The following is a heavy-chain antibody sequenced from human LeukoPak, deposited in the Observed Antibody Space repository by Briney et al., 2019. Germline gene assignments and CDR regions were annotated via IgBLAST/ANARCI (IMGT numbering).Heavy chain of an antibody. CDR1: GFTVISNY. D-gene: IGHD1-26*01. CDR3: ARSGGARNWFDP. V-gene: IGHV3-66*01. CDR2: IYSGGST. J-gene: IGHJ5*02. Sequence: GGSLRLSCAASGFTVISNYMSWVRQAPGKGLEWVSIIYSGGSTYYADSVKGRFTISRDNSKNTVYLQMNSLRADDTAVYYCARSGGARNWFDPWGQEPWSPSRQ.